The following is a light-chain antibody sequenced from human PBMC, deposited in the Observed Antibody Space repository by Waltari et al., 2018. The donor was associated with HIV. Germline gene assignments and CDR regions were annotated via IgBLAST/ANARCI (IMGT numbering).Light chain of an antibody. J-gene: IGLJ2*01. CDR2: DVN. CDR1: SSDLGRYNY. CDR3: CSNAGSHVV. V-gene: IGLV2-11*01. Sequence: QSALTQPRSVSGSPGQSVTISCTGISSDLGRYNYVSWYQQDPGKAPKLMLFDVNKRPSGVPARFSGSKSGNTASLTISGLQAEDEAEYYCCSNAGSHVVFGGGTKVTVL.